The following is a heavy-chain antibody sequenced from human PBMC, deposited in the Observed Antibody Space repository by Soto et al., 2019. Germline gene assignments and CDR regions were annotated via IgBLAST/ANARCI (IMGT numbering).Heavy chain of an antibody. Sequence: GGSLRLSCAASGFTFSSHAMSWVRQAPGKGLEWVSGISGSGGSGSTYYADSVKGRFTISRDNSKNTLYLQMNSLRVEDTAVYYCAKERGQQLVPYNWFDPWGQGTLVTVSS. CDR2: ISGSGGSGST. V-gene: IGHV3-23*01. J-gene: IGHJ5*02. CDR3: AKERGQQLVPYNWFDP. CDR1: GFTFSSHA. D-gene: IGHD6-6*01.